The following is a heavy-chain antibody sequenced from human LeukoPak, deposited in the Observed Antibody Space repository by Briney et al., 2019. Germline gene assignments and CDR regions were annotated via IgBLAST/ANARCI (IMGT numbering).Heavy chain of an antibody. CDR1: GGSISSYY. Sequence: SETLSLTCTVSGGSISSYYWSWIRQPPGKGLEWIGYIYYSGSTNYNPSLKSRVTISVDTSKNQFSLELSSVTAADTAVYYCASYGSGSYYKQFDYWGQGTLVTVSS. D-gene: IGHD3-10*01. CDR2: IYYSGST. J-gene: IGHJ4*02. V-gene: IGHV4-59*08. CDR3: ASYGSGSYYKQFDY.